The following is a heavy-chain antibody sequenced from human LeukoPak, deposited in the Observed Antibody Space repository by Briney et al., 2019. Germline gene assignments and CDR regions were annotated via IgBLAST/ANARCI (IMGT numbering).Heavy chain of an antibody. J-gene: IGHJ4*02. V-gene: IGHV3-66*01. CDR3: ARDSGRYCSGGSCYDY. Sequence: GGSLRLSCAASGFTVSSNYMSWVRQAPGKGLEWVSVIYSGGSTYYADPVKGRFTISRDNSKNTLYLQMNSLRAEDTAVYYCARDSGRYCSGGSCYDYWGQGTLVTVSS. CDR1: GFTVSSNY. D-gene: IGHD2-15*01. CDR2: IYSGGST.